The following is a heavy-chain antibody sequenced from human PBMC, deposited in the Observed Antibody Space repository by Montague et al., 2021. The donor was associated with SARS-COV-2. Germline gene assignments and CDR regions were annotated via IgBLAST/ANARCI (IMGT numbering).Heavy chain of an antibody. D-gene: IGHD3-10*01. Sequence: SETLSLTCAVYGGSFSGYYWSWTRQPPGKGLEWIGEINHSGTTNYNPSLKSRVTISVDTSKNQFSLNLSSVTAADTAVYYCARGTEYGSGIYSHYYYDHWGQGALGTVSS. CDR3: ARGTEYGSGIYSHYYYDH. CDR2: INHSGTT. CDR1: GGSFSGYY. J-gene: IGHJ4*02. V-gene: IGHV4-34*01.